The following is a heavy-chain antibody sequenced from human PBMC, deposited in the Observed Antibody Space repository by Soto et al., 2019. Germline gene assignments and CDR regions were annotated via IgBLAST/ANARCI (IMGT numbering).Heavy chain of an antibody. D-gene: IGHD4-17*01. Sequence: QVQLVESGGGVVQPGRSLRLSCAASGFTFSNYDIHWVRQAPGKGLEWVAVIWHDGSNKYYADSVKGRFTISRDNSKNTLYLQMNSLRAEDTAVYYCARDRGDYGMDVWGQGTTVTVSS. CDR3: ARDRGDYGMDV. V-gene: IGHV3-33*01. J-gene: IGHJ6*02. CDR2: IWHDGSNK. CDR1: GFTFSNYD.